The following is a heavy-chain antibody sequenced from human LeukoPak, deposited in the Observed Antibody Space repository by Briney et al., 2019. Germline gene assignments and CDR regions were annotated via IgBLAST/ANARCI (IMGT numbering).Heavy chain of an antibody. CDR2: INSDGSST. V-gene: IGHV3-74*01. CDR3: ARALCSPLDY. Sequence: GESLRLSCAASGFTYSSNWLHWVGQAPGKGLVWVSRINSDGSSTNYADSVKGRFTISRDNAKNTLYLQMNSLRAEDTAVYYCARALCSPLDYWGQGTLVTVSS. CDR1: GFTYSSNW. J-gene: IGHJ4*02. D-gene: IGHD2-15*01.